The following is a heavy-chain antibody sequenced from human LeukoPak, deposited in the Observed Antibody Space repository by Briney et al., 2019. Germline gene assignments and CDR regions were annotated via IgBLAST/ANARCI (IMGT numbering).Heavy chain of an antibody. CDR1: GFTVSSNY. J-gene: IGHJ6*02. Sequence: RGSLRLSCAASGFTVSSNYMSWVRQAPGKGLEWVSVIYSGGSTYYADSVKGRFTISRDNSKNTLYVQMNSLRAEDTAVYYCARAGSGSYYPNVYYYYGMDVWGQGTTVTVSS. V-gene: IGHV3-66*01. CDR3: ARAGSGSYYPNVYYYYGMDV. CDR2: IYSGGST. D-gene: IGHD3-10*01.